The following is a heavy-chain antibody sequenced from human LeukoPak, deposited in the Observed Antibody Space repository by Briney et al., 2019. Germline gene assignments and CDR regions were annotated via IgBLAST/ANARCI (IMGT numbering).Heavy chain of an antibody. Sequence: PGGSLRLSCAASGFTFSSYGMHWVRQAPGKGLEWVAFIRYDGSNKYYADSVKGRFTISRDNSKNTLYLQMNSLRAEDTAVYYCAKDRGYYGSGSYYNGVHYYMDVWGKGTTVTISS. V-gene: IGHV3-30*02. CDR2: IRYDGSNK. CDR3: AKDRGYYGSGSYYNGVHYYMDV. CDR1: GFTFSSYG. J-gene: IGHJ6*03. D-gene: IGHD3-10*01.